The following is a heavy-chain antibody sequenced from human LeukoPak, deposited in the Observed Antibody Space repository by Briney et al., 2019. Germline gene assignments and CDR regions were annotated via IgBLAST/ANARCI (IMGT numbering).Heavy chain of an antibody. CDR3: ARDAAERWLHENFDY. Sequence: GASVKVSCKASGYTFTNYDMHWVRQAPGQGLEWMGWISAYNGNTNYAQKLQGRVTMTTDTSTSTAYMELRSLRSDDTAVYYCARDAAERWLHENFDYWGQGTLVTVSS. V-gene: IGHV1-18*01. D-gene: IGHD5-24*01. J-gene: IGHJ4*02. CDR1: GYTFTNYD. CDR2: ISAYNGNT.